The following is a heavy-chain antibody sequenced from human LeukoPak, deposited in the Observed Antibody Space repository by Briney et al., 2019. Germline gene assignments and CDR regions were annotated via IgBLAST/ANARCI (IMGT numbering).Heavy chain of an antibody. CDR3: AKDGTWVVVAATPYSWFDP. CDR2: ISGSGGST. D-gene: IGHD2-15*01. CDR1: GFTFSSYA. V-gene: IGHV3-23*01. Sequence: GGSLRLSCAASGFTFSSYAMSWVRQAPGKGLEWVSAISGSGGSTYYADSVKGRFTISRDNSKNTLYLQMNSLRAEDTAVYYCAKDGTWVVVAATPYSWFDPWGQGTLVTVSS. J-gene: IGHJ5*02.